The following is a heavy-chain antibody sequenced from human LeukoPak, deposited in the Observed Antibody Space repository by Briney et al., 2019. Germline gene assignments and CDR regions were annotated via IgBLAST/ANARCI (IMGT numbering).Heavy chain of an antibody. CDR3: ARRWYYDSAFDY. CDR2: ISAYNGNT. V-gene: IGHV1-18*01. J-gene: IGHJ4*02. D-gene: IGHD3-22*01. CDR1: GYTFTTYG. Sequence: GASVKVSCKASGYTFTTYGISWVRQAPGQGLEWMGWISAYNGNTNYAQKLQGRVTMTTDTSTSTAYMKMRRLRSNNTAVYYCARRWYYDSAFDYWGQGTLVNVSS.